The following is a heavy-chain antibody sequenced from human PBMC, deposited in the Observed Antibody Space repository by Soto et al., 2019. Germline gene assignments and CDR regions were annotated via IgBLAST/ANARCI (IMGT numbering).Heavy chain of an antibody. J-gene: IGHJ4*02. CDR2: ISGSGGST. D-gene: IGHD3-22*01. CDR1: GFTFSSYA. CDR3: ARFPGGYYDSRGPPTATIDY. Sequence: GGSLRLSCAASGFTFSSYAMSWVRQAPGKGLEWVSAISGSGGSTYYADSVKGRFTISRDNAKNSLYLQMNSLRAEDTAVYYCARFPGGYYDSRGPPTATIDYWGQGTLVTVSS. V-gene: IGHV3-23*01.